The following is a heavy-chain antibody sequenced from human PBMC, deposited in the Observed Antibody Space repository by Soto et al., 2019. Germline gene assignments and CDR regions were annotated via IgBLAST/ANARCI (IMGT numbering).Heavy chain of an antibody. CDR1: GFTISGAW. CDR2: IKTKTQGETT. CDR3: TTGSVEGY. J-gene: IGHJ4*02. Sequence: EVQLVESGGGLVKPGGSLRLSCAASGFTISGAWMNWVRQAPGKGLEWVGRIKTKTQGETTDYAAPVKGRLTISRDDSEDTLSLHMNSLTIEDTAVYYCTTGSVEGYWGQWTLVTVSS. V-gene: IGHV3-15*07. D-gene: IGHD1-26*01.